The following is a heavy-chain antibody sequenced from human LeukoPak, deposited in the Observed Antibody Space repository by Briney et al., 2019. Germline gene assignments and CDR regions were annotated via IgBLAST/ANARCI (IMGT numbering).Heavy chain of an antibody. V-gene: IGHV3-13*01. Sequence: GGSLRLACASSGFSFSRYEMHWVRQGTGKRLECVSSIGTSGDTFYAGSVKGRFTISRENAKDSLYLQMNSLSAGDTAVYYCVREGRGRSGTNAYDIWGQGTVVSVST. D-gene: IGHD6-19*01. J-gene: IGHJ3*02. CDR3: VREGRGRSGTNAYDI. CDR2: IGTSGDT. CDR1: GFSFSRYE.